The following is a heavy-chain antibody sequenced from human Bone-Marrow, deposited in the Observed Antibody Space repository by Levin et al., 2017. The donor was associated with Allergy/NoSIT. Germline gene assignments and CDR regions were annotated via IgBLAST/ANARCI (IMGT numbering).Heavy chain of an antibody. Sequence: PSETLSLTCAVYGGSFSGYYWSWIRQPPGKGLEWIGEINHSGSTNYNPSLKSRVTISVDTSKNQFSLKLSSVTAADTAVYYCARGRTYLNWFDPWGQGTLVTVSS. J-gene: IGHJ5*02. D-gene: IGHD1-1*01. V-gene: IGHV4-34*01. CDR1: GGSFSGYY. CDR3: ARGRTYLNWFDP. CDR2: INHSGST.